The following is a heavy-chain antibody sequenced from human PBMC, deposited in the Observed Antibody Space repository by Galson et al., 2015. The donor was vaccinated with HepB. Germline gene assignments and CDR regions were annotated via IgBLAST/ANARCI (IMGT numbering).Heavy chain of an antibody. V-gene: IGHV1-69*01. Sequence: SCKASGGTFSSYAISWVRQAPGQGLEWMGGIIPIFGTANYAQKFQGRVTITADESTSTAYMELSSLRSEDTAVYYCARDHGYSGYDYYYGMDVWGQGTTVTVSS. CDR1: GGTFSSYA. CDR3: ARDHGYSGYDYYYGMDV. CDR2: IIPIFGTA. D-gene: IGHD5-12*01. J-gene: IGHJ6*02.